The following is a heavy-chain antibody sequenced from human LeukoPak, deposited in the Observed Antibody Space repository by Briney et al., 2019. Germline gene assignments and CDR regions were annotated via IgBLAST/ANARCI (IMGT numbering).Heavy chain of an antibody. CDR3: AREIIGPTIYDYVWGSYRHNWFDP. CDR2: IYYSGST. CDR1: GGSISSGDYY. J-gene: IGHJ5*02. D-gene: IGHD3-16*02. Sequence: SQTLSLTCTVSGGSISSGDYYWGWIRQPPGKGLEWIGYIYYSGSTYYNPSLKSRVTISVDTSKNQFSLKLSSVTAADTAVYYCAREIIGPTIYDYVWGSYRHNWFDPWGQGTLVTVSS. V-gene: IGHV4-30-4*01.